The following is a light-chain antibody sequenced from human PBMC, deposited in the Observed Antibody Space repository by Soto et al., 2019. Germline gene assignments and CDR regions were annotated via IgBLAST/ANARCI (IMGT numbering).Light chain of an antibody. J-gene: IGKJ1*01. CDR3: QQYNNWPPWT. CDR2: DAS. CDR1: QSVGSN. V-gene: IGKV3-15*01. Sequence: EVVMTQSPATLSLSPGERATLSCRASQSVGSNLAWYQQKPGQVPRLLIYDASTRATGIPARFTGSGSGAEFTLTISSLQSEDLAVYYCQQYNNWPPWTFGQGTKVEIK.